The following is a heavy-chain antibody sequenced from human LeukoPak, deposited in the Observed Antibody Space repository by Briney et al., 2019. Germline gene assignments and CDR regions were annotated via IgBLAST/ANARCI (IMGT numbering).Heavy chain of an antibody. Sequence: SGGSLRLSCAASGFTFSSYWMSWVRQAPGKGLEWVANIKQDGSEKYYVESVKGRFTIYRDNAKNSLYLQMNSLRAEDTAVYYCARTSARYFDWVYFDYWGQGTLVTVSS. CDR2: IKQDGSEK. CDR1: GFTFSSYW. V-gene: IGHV3-7*01. J-gene: IGHJ4*02. CDR3: ARTSARYFDWVYFDY. D-gene: IGHD3-9*01.